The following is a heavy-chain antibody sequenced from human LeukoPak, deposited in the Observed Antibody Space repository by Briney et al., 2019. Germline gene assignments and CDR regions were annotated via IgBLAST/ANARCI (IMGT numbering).Heavy chain of an antibody. J-gene: IGHJ4*02. V-gene: IGHV1-69*06. Sequence: ASVKVSCKASGGPFSSHALSWVRQAPGQGLEWMGGIMPIYRTANYAQKFQGRVTITADKSTSTAYMELSSLRSEDTAVYYCANLGGCGQGSGFFDYWGQGTLVTVSS. D-gene: IGHD3-10*01. CDR1: GGPFSSHA. CDR2: IMPIYRTA. CDR3: ANLGGCGQGSGFFDY.